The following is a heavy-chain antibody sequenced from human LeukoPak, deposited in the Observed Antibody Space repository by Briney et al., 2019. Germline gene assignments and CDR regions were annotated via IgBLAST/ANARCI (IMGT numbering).Heavy chain of an antibody. V-gene: IGHV1-18*01. Sequence: GASVKVSCKASGYTFTSYGISWVRQAPGQGLEWMGWISAYNGNTNYAQKLQGRVTMTTDTSTSTAYMELRSLRSDDTAVYYCARDLFPSIGGGSSDYWGQGTLVTVSS. CDR1: GYTFTSYG. J-gene: IGHJ4*02. CDR2: ISAYNGNT. CDR3: ARDLFPSIGGGSSDY. D-gene: IGHD2-15*01.